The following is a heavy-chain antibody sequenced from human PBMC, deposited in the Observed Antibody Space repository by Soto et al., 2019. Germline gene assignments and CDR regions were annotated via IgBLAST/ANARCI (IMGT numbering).Heavy chain of an antibody. V-gene: IGHV4-39*01. CDR1: GGSISSSGYY. J-gene: IGHJ6*02. Sequence: QLQLQESGPGLVKPSETLSLTCTVSGGSISSSGYYWGWIRQPPGKGLEWIGSKYYSGSTYYNPSLKSRVTISVDTSKNQFSLKLSSVTAADTAVYYCARHEITRGYSGYDWNYGMDVWGQGTTVTVSS. D-gene: IGHD5-12*01. CDR3: ARHEITRGYSGYDWNYGMDV. CDR2: KYYSGST.